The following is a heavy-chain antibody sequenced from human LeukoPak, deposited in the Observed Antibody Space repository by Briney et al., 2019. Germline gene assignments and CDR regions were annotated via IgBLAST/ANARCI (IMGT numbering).Heavy chain of an antibody. J-gene: IGHJ4*02. CDR1: GGTFSSYA. CDR2: IIPIFGTA. V-gene: IGHV1-69*13. CDR3: ARAWIPPVRGANPWYYFDY. Sequence: GASVKVSCKASGGTFSSYAISWVRQAPGQGLEWMGGIIPIFGTANYAQKFQGRVTITADESTSTAYMEPSSLRSEDAAVYYCARAWIPPVRGANPWYYFDYWGQGTLVTVSS. D-gene: IGHD3-10*01.